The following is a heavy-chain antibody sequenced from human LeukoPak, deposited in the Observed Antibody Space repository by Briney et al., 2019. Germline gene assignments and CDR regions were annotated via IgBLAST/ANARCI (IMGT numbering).Heavy chain of an antibody. D-gene: IGHD3-3*01. CDR1: AFTFSSYS. Sequence: PGRSLRLSCAASAFTFSSYSMNWVRQAPGKGLEWVSYISSSSRTIYYAVSVKGRFTISRDNAKNSLYLQMNSLRGEDTAVYYCARYTSSDYDFWSGYWSPLDYWGQGTLVTVSS. CDR3: ARYTSSDYDFWSGYWSPLDY. J-gene: IGHJ4*02. V-gene: IGHV3-48*01. CDR2: ISSSSRTI.